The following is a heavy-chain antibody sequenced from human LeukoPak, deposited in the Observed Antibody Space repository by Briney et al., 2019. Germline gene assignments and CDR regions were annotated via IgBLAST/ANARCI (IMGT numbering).Heavy chain of an antibody. V-gene: IGHV4-59*12. CDR1: GGSISSYY. CDR3: ARDTGGYDFVDY. Sequence: SETLSLTCTVSGGSISSYYWSWIRQPPGKGLEWIGYIYCSGSTNYNPSLKSRVTISVDTSKNQFSLKLSSVTAADTAVYYCARDTGGYDFVDYWGQGTLVTVSS. CDR2: IYCSGST. D-gene: IGHD5-12*01. J-gene: IGHJ4*02.